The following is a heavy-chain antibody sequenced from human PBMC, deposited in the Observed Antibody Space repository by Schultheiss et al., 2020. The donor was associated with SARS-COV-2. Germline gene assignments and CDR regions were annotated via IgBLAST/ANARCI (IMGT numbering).Heavy chain of an antibody. Sequence: SETLSLTCAVYGGSFSDFYWSWIRQPPGKGLEWIGEINHSGSTNYNPSLKSRVTISLDTSKNQFSLKLSSVTAADTAVYYCARQTTVTANWFDPWGQGTLVTVSS. D-gene: IGHD4-11*01. J-gene: IGHJ5*02. CDR1: GGSFSDFY. CDR3: ARQTTVTANWFDP. V-gene: IGHV4-34*01. CDR2: INHSGST.